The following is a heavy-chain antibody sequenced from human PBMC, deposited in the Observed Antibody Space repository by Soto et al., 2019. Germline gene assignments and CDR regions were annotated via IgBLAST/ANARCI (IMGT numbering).Heavy chain of an antibody. CDR3: VRHLPSNSPMERFDH. Sequence: SETLSLTCTISGGSISTSSYYWSWIRQSPGKGLEWIGSMYYSGGTYYNPSLNSRATLSVDMSQNQFSLMLHSVTAADTAIYFCVRHLPSNSPMERFDHWGQGILVTVSS. J-gene: IGHJ5*02. D-gene: IGHD3-10*01. CDR2: MYYSGGT. CDR1: GGSISTSSYY. V-gene: IGHV4-39*01.